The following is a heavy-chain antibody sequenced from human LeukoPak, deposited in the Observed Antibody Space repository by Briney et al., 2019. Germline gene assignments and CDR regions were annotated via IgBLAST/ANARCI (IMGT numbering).Heavy chain of an antibody. CDR3: ARHRGSGYPYFDY. CDR2: IYYSGST. CDR1: GGSINIYY. D-gene: IGHD3-22*01. J-gene: IGHJ4*02. Sequence: SETLSLTCTVSGGSINIYYWSWIRQPPGKGLEWIGYIYYSGSTNYNPSLKSRVTISVDTSKNHFSLKLSSLSAADTAVYYCARHRGSGYPYFDYWGQGTLVTVSS. V-gene: IGHV4-59*01.